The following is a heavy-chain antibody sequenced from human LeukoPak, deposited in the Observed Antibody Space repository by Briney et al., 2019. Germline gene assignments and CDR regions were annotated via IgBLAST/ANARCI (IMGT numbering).Heavy chain of an antibody. D-gene: IGHD6-19*01. Sequence: GGSLRLSCAASGFTFSSYSMNWVRQAPGKGLEWVSSISSSSSYIYYADSVKSRFTISRDNAKNSLYLQMNSLRAEDTAVYYFAIDLAVARGVGFDYWGQGTLVTVSS. CDR3: AIDLAVARGVGFDY. J-gene: IGHJ4*02. V-gene: IGHV3-21*01. CDR1: GFTFSSYS. CDR2: ISSSSSYI.